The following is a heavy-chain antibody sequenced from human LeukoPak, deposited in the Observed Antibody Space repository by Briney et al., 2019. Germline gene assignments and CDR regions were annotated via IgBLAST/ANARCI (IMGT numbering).Heavy chain of an antibody. CDR3: AKHATGGGTNFDY. D-gene: IGHD2-8*01. Sequence: PGGSLRLSCAASGFTFSSYWMSWVRQAPGKGLEWVANIKQDGSEKYYVDSVKGRFTISRDNAKNSLYLQMNSLRAEDTAVYYCAKHATGGGTNFDYWGQGTLVTVSS. J-gene: IGHJ4*02. V-gene: IGHV3-7*03. CDR1: GFTFSSYW. CDR2: IKQDGSEK.